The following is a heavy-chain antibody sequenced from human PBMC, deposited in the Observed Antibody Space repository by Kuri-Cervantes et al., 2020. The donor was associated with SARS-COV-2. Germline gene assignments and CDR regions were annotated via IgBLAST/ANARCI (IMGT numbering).Heavy chain of an antibody. CDR3: ARGDIVVVPAAKTPYYYYYMDV. Sequence: SETLSLTCAVYGGSFSDYYWSWVRQPPGKGLEWIGEINHSGNTNYDPSLKSRVTISIDTSKKQFSLKLKSVSAADTAVYYCARGDIVVVPAAKTPYYYYYMDVWGKGTTVTVSS. D-gene: IGHD2-2*01. CDR1: GGSFSDYY. V-gene: IGHV4-34*01. J-gene: IGHJ6*03. CDR2: INHSGNT.